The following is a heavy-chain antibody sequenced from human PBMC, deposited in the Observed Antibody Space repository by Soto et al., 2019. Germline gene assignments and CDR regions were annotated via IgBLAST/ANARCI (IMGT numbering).Heavy chain of an antibody. V-gene: IGHV5-51*01. Sequence: PGESLKISCKGSGYSFTSYWIGWVRQMPGKGLEWMGIIYPGDSEIRYSPSFEGQVTISADKSISTAYLQWSSLKASDTAMYYCAKSPAYLAAAVSLGLFGMDVRAQGTTDTGSS. J-gene: IGHJ6*02. CDR2: IYPGDSEI. CDR3: AKSPAYLAAAVSLGLFGMDV. D-gene: IGHD6-13*01. CDR1: GYSFTSYW.